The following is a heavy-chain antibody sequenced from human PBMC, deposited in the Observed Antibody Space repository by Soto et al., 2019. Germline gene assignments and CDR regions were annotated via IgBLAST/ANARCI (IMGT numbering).Heavy chain of an antibody. V-gene: IGHV4-30-4*01. CDR3: ARALVGLDKLSYFDY. D-gene: IGHD1-7*01. Sequence: SETLSLTCTVSVDSVSSVGFHCAWLRRPPWKGLEWIGYIYNGGSTYYRPSLESRMHMSLDETRNHYSLRLTSVTAADTAVYFCARALVGLDKLSYFDYWGEGKLVIVS. CDR1: VDSVSSVGFH. J-gene: IGHJ4*02. CDR2: IYNGGST.